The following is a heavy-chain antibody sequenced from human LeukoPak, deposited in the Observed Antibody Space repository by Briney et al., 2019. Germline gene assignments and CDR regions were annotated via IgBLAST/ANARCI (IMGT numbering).Heavy chain of an antibody. CDR2: ISYDGSNK. CDR3: AKDRALDY. CDR1: GVTFRSYG. J-gene: IGHJ4*02. Sequence: PGGSLRLSCAASGVTFRSYGMHWVRQAPGKGLEWVAVISYDGSNKYYADSVKGRFTISRDNSKNTLYLQMNSLRAEDTAVYYCAKDRALDYWGQGTLVTVSS. V-gene: IGHV3-30*18.